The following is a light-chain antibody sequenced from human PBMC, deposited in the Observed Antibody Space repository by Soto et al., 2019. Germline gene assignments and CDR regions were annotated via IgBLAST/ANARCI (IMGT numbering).Light chain of an antibody. V-gene: IGKV3-11*01. CDR2: GAF. CDR3: QQRNVWPPVT. J-gene: IGKJ5*01. CDR1: PSVTNF. Sequence: EIVLTQSPATLSLSPGERATLSCRASPSVTNFLAWYQQKPVQAPRPLIYGAFNRATGIPARFSGSGSGTDFTLTISSLEPEDSAVYNCQQRNVWPPVTFGQGTRLEIK.